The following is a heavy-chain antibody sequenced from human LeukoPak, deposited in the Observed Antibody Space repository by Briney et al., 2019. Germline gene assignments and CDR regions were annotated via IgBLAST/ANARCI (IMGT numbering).Heavy chain of an antibody. CDR1: GYTFTSYG. J-gene: IGHJ5*02. V-gene: IGHV1-18*01. CDR2: INAYNGNT. CDR3: ARMGEATVTTWFDP. D-gene: IGHD4-11*01. Sequence: ASVKVSCKASGYTFTSYGISWVRQAPGQGLEWMGWINAYNGNTNYAQKLQGRVTMTTDTSTSTAYMELRSLRSDDTAVYYCARMGEATVTTWFDPWGQGTLVTVSS.